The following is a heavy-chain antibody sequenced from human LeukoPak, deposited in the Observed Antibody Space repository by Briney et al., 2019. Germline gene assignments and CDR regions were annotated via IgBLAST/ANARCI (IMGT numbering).Heavy chain of an antibody. J-gene: IGHJ4*02. CDR1: THSVSTDYY. Sequence: TSSETLSLTCTVSTHSVSTDYYWGWIRPPPGEGLEWVGNIYHDGSTYYTPSLKSRVTISVDTSKNQFSLKLTSVTAADTAVYYCAREGLITIIRGLNFGYWGQGTLVSVSS. V-gene: IGHV4-38-2*02. CDR3: AREGLITIIRGLNFGY. D-gene: IGHD3-10*01. CDR2: IYHDGST.